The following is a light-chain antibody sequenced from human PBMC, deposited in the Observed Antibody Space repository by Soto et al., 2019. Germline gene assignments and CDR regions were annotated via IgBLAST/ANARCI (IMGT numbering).Light chain of an antibody. CDR1: QSVLYSSNNKNY. V-gene: IGKV4-1*01. CDR3: QQYYSTPLT. J-gene: IGKJ4*01. CDR2: WAS. Sequence: DIVMTQSPDSLAVSLGERTTINCKSSQSVLYSSNNKNYLAWYQQKPGQPPKLLIYWASTRESGVPDRLSGSGSVTDFTLPISNLQAEDVAVYYCQQYYSTPLTFGGGTKVEIQ.